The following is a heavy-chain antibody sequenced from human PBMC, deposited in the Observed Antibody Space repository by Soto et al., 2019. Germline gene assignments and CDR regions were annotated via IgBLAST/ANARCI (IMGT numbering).Heavy chain of an antibody. CDR2: ISGSGGGT. D-gene: IGHD1-26*01. J-gene: IGHJ5*02. CDR3: AKDKIDPIVGATMGFDP. Sequence: EVQLLESGGGLVQPGGSLRLSCAASGFTFSNYAMSWVRQAPGKGLEWVSAISGSGGGTYYADSVKGRFTISRDNTKKPLDLQMNSLRAEDTDVYYCAKDKIDPIVGATMGFDPWGQGNLVTVSS. CDR1: GFTFSNYA. V-gene: IGHV3-23*01.